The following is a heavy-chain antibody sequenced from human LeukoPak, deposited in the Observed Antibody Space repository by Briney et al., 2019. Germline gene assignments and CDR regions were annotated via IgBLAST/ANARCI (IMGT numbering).Heavy chain of an antibody. CDR1: GFTVSSNY. J-gene: IGHJ4*02. Sequence: GGSLRLSCAASGFTVSSNYMSWVRQAPGKGLEWVSVIYSGGSTYYADSVKGRFTISRDNSKNTLYLQMNSLRAEDTAVYYCARDKASYYGSGSPKIDSWGQGTLVTVSS. CDR3: ARDKASYYGSGSPKIDS. D-gene: IGHD3-10*01. CDR2: IYSGGST. V-gene: IGHV3-66*01.